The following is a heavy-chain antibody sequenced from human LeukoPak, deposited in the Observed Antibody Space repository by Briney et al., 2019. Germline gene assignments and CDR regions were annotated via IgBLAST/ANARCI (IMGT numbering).Heavy chain of an antibody. CDR2: INPSGGST. CDR3: AILTLITFRANDAFDI. V-gene: IGHV1-46*01. D-gene: IGHD3-16*01. CDR1: GYTFTSYY. J-gene: IGHJ3*02. Sequence: ASVKVSCKASGYTFTSYYMHWVRQAPGQGLEWMGIINPSGGSTSYAQKFQGRVTMTRDMSTSTVYMELSSLRSEDTAVYYCAILTLITFRANDAFDIRGQGTMVTVSS.